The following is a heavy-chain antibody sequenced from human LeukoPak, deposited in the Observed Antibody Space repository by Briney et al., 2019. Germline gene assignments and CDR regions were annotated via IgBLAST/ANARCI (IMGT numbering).Heavy chain of an antibody. V-gene: IGHV3-23*01. J-gene: IGHJ4*02. CDR1: GFTFSSYG. CDR3: AKDNHRIRIAARFFDY. D-gene: IGHD6-6*01. Sequence: GGSLRLSCAASGFTFSSYGMSWVRQAPGKGLEWVSAISGSGGSTYYADSVKGRFTISRDNSKNTLYLQMNSLRAEDTAVYYCAKDNHRIRIAARFFDYWGQGTLVTVSS. CDR2: ISGSGGST.